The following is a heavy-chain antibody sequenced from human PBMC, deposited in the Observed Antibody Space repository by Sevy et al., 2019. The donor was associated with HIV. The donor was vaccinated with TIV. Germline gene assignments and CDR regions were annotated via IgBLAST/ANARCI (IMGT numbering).Heavy chain of an antibody. CDR3: AKDVYDSSGYYPMGAFDI. CDR1: RFTFVTYA. Sequence: GGSLRLSCAASRFTFVTYAMNWVRQAPGKGLEWVSGISGSGGSTYYADSVKGRFTISRDNSKNTRYLQMNSLRAEDTAVYYCAKDVYDSSGYYPMGAFDIWGQGTMVTVSS. D-gene: IGHD3-22*01. CDR2: ISGSGGST. J-gene: IGHJ3*02. V-gene: IGHV3-23*01.